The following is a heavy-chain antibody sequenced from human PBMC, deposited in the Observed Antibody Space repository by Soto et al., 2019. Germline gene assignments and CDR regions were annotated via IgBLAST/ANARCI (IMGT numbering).Heavy chain of an antibody. CDR1: GGSISNYY. D-gene: IGHD3-10*01. V-gene: IGHV4-59*01. CDR3: ARVRQGTAGAFDI. CDR2: IYYSGNT. J-gene: IGHJ3*02. Sequence: SETLSLTCTVSGGSISNYYWSWIRQPPGEGLEWTGDIYYSGNTNYRPSLKSRITMSVDTSKNQFSLKVRSVTAADTAVYYCARVRQGTAGAFDIWGQGTMVTVSS.